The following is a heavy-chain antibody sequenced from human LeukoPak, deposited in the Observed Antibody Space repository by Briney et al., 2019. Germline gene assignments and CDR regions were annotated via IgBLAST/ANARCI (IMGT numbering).Heavy chain of an antibody. D-gene: IGHD3-9*01. J-gene: IGHJ4*02. V-gene: IGHV3-23*01. Sequence: GGSLRLSCAASGFTFSGYAMSWVRQAPGRRLEWVSTISGSDGSTFYADSVKGRFTISRDNSKNTLYLQMNSLRAEDTAIYYCAKDHSRLRYFDWLLYKMGFDCWGQGTLVTVSS. CDR1: GFTFSGYA. CDR2: ISGSDGST. CDR3: AKDHSRLRYFDWLLYKMGFDC.